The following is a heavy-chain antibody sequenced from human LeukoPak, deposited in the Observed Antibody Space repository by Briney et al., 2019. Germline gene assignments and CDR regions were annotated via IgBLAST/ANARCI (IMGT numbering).Heavy chain of an antibody. J-gene: IGHJ3*02. V-gene: IGHV2-70*11. CDR1: GFSLSTSGMC. CDR2: IDWDDDK. CDR3: ARLDYGDYGDAFDI. D-gene: IGHD4-17*01. Sequence: SGPALVKPTQTLTLTCTFSGFSLSTSGMCVSWIRQPPGKALEWLARIDWDDDKYYSTSLKTRLTISKGTSKNQVVLTMTNMDPVDTATYYCARLDYGDYGDAFDIWGQGTMVTVSS.